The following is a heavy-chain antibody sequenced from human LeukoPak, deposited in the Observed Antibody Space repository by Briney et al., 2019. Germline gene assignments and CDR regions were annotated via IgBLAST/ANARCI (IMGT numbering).Heavy chain of an antibody. CDR2: INPSGGST. Sequence: ASVKVSCKASGYTFTSYYMHWVRQAPGQGLEWMGIINPSGGSTSYAQKFQGRVTMTRDTYTSTVYMELSSLRSEDTAVYYCARAAVIGPYSSGWYVYYFDYWGQGTLVTVSS. CDR3: ARAAVIGPYSSGWYVYYFDY. J-gene: IGHJ4*02. D-gene: IGHD6-19*01. CDR1: GYTFTSYY. V-gene: IGHV1-46*01.